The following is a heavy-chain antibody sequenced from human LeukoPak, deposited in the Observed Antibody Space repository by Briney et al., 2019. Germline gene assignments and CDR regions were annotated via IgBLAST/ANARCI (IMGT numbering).Heavy chain of an antibody. V-gene: IGHV4-34*01. CDR2: INHSGST. Sequence: PSETLSLTCAVYGGSFSGYYWSWIRQPPGKGLEWIGEINHSGSTNYNPSLKSRVTISVDTSKNKFSLKLSSVTAADTAVYYCARGFGASRRDSDIVVVVAASFGPWFDPWGQGTLVTVSS. J-gene: IGHJ5*02. D-gene: IGHD2-15*01. CDR3: ARGFGASRRDSDIVVVVAASFGPWFDP. CDR1: GGSFSGYY.